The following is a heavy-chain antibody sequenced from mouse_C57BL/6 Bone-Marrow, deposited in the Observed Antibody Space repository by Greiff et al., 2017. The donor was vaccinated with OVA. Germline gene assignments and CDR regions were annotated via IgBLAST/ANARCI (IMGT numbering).Heavy chain of an antibody. V-gene: IGHV1-63*01. D-gene: IGHD1-1*01. J-gene: IGHJ1*03. Sequence: VQLQQSGAELVRPGTSVKMSCKASGYTFTNYWIGWAKQRPGHGLEWIGDIYPGGGYTNYNEKFKGKATLTADKSSSTAYMQFSSLTSEDSAIYYCARRGYYGSSYDWYFDVWGTGTTVTVSS. CDR1: GYTFTNYW. CDR3: ARRGYYGSSYDWYFDV. CDR2: IYPGGGYT.